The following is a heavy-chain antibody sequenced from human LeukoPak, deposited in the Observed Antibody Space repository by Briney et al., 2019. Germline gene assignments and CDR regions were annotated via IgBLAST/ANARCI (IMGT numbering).Heavy chain of an antibody. CDR1: TDSITSNW. J-gene: IGHJ4*02. CDR2: IYHSGST. V-gene: IGHV4-4*02. CDR3: ARVDSGGYRFGFDY. Sequence: KTSETLSLTCAVSTDSITSNWLSWVRQPPGKGLEWIGEIYHSGSTNYNPSLKSRVTISIDKSKSQFSLKLSSVTAADTAVYYCARVDSGGYRFGFDYWGQGTLVTVSS. D-gene: IGHD5-18*01.